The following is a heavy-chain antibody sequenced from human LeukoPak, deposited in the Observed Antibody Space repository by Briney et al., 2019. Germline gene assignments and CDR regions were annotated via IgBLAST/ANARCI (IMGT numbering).Heavy chain of an antibody. CDR2: ISSSGSTI. Sequence: PGGSLRLSCAASGFTFSDYYMSWIRQAPGKGLEWVSYISSSGSTIYYADSVKGRFTISRVNAKNSLYLQMNSLRAEDTAVYYCARVNSSSWEFDYWGQGTLVTVSS. V-gene: IGHV3-11*01. CDR3: ARVNSSSWEFDY. D-gene: IGHD6-13*01. CDR1: GFTFSDYY. J-gene: IGHJ4*02.